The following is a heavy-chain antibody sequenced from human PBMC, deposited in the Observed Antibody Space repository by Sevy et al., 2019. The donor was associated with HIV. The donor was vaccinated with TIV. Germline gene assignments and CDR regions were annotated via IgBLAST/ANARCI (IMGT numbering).Heavy chain of an antibody. J-gene: IGHJ4*02. CDR1: GYTFTGYY. Sequence: ASVKVSCKASGYTFTGYYMHWVRQAPGQGLEWMGWINPNSGGTNYAQKFQGRVTMTRDTSISIAYMELSRLRSDDTAVYYCAREMCDFGVVMLDYWGQGTLVTVSS. D-gene: IGHD3-3*01. V-gene: IGHV1-2*02. CDR3: AREMCDFGVVMLDY. CDR2: INPNSGGT.